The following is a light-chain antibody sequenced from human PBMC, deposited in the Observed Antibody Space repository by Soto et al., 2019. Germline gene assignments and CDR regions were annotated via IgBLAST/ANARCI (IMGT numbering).Light chain of an antibody. CDR1: QSVSSTF. V-gene: IGKV3-20*01. J-gene: IGKJ1*01. CDR2: GSS. CDR3: QQYDSSRT. Sequence: EIVLTQSPGTLSLSPGERATLSCRASQSVSSTFLAWYQQKPGPAPRVLIYGSSARAAGIPDRFSGSGSGTDFTLTISRLEPEDFAVYYCQQYDSSRTFGQGTKVEMK.